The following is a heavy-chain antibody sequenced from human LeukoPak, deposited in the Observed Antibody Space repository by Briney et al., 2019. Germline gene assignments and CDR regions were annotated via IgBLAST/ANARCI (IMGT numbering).Heavy chain of an antibody. CDR3: ARVGITMIVGDAFDI. Sequence: GASVRVSCKASGYTFTSYGISWVRQAPGQGLEWMGWISAYNGNTNCAQKLQGRVTMTTDTSTSTAYMELRSLRSDDTAVYYCARVGITMIVGDAFDIWGQGTMVTVSS. D-gene: IGHD3-22*01. CDR2: ISAYNGNT. V-gene: IGHV1-18*01. J-gene: IGHJ3*02. CDR1: GYTFTSYG.